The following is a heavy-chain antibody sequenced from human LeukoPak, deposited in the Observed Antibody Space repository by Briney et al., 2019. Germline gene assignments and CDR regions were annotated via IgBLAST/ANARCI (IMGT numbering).Heavy chain of an antibody. J-gene: IGHJ6*02. CDR3: ARSGRYYYDSSGYYFYYYYGMDV. D-gene: IGHD3-22*01. Sequence: SETLSLTCTVSGGSISSYYWSWIRQPPGKGLEWIVYIYYSGSTNYNPSLKSQVTISVDTSKNQFSLKLSSVTAADTAVYYCARSGRYYYDSSGYYFYYYYGMDVWGQGTTVTVSS. CDR1: GGSISSYY. V-gene: IGHV4-59*01. CDR2: IYYSGST.